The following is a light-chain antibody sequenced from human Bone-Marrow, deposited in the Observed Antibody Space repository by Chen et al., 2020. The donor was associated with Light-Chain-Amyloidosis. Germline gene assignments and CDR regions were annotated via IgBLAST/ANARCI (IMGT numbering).Light chain of an antibody. CDR1: QRVSGSY. CDR3: QQYGSSPRT. J-gene: IGKJ1*01. V-gene: IGKV3-20*01. Sequence: EIVLTQSPGTLSLSPGERATLSCRASQRVSGSYLAWYQHKPGQAPRLLIYAASGRATGIPDRFRGSGSGTDFPLTISRLEPEDFAVYYCQQYGSSPRTFGQGTKVEIK. CDR2: AAS.